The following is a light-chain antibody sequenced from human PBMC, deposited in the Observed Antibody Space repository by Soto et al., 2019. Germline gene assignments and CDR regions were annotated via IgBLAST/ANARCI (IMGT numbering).Light chain of an antibody. CDR3: QQSYSAPFT. CDR2: ASY. J-gene: IGKJ3*01. CDR1: QSITSY. Sequence: DIPMTQSPSSLSASVGDRVTITCRASQSITSYLNWYQHRPGEAPKLLIYASYNLQSGVPSRFSGSGSGTVFTLTISSLQPEDFATYYCQQSYSAPFTFGPGTKVDI. V-gene: IGKV1-39*01.